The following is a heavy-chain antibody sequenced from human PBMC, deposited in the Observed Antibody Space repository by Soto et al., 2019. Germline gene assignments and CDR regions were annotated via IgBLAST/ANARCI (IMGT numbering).Heavy chain of an antibody. J-gene: IGHJ6*02. Sequence: PSETLSLTCTVSGGSISSGGYYWSWIRQHPGKGLEWIGYIYYSGSTYYNPSLKSRVTISVDTSKNQFSLKLSSVTAADTAVYYCARSGYCSSTSCYGPYYYYYGMDVWGQGTTVTVSS. V-gene: IGHV4-31*03. CDR1: GGSISSGGYY. CDR2: IYYSGST. CDR3: ARSGYCSSTSCYGPYYYYYGMDV. D-gene: IGHD2-2*01.